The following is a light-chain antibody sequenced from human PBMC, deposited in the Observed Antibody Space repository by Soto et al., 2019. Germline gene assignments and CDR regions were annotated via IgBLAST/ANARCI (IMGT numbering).Light chain of an antibody. V-gene: IGKV1-9*01. CDR3: QQYGSSGT. CDR2: VAS. Sequence: IQLTQSPSSLSASVGDRVTVTCRASQGIGTYLVWYQQKPGKAPKLLILVASTLPSGVPSRFSGSGSDTEFTLTISRLEPEDFAVYYCQQYGSSGTFGQGTKVDIK. J-gene: IGKJ1*01. CDR1: QGIGTY.